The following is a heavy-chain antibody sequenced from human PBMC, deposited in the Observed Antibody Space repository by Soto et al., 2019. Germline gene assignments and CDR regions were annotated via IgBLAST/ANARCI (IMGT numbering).Heavy chain of an antibody. CDR2: IYYSGST. D-gene: IGHD2-2*01. Sequence: QLQLQESGPGLVKPSETLSLTCTVSGGSISSSSYYWGWIRQPPGKGLEWIGSIYYSGSTYYNPSLTSRVTISVDTSKNQFSLKLSSVTAADTAVYYCARGLSVPAFDIWGQGTMVTVSS. CDR1: GGSISSSSYY. J-gene: IGHJ3*02. V-gene: IGHV4-39*01. CDR3: ARGLSVPAFDI.